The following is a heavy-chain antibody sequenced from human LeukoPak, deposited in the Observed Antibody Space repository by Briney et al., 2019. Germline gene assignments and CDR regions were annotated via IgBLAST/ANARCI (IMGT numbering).Heavy chain of an antibody. CDR2: IHHTGHI. CDR1: GGSFSSYF. D-gene: IGHD3-22*01. Sequence: SETLSLTCAVYGGSFSSYFWNWIRQPPGKGLEWIAEIHHTGHINYNPSFKSRVTVSEDRSKNQFSLKLTSVTAADTAVYYCTREVSGSQDYWGQGTLVTVSS. V-gene: IGHV4-34*01. CDR3: TREVSGSQDY. J-gene: IGHJ4*02.